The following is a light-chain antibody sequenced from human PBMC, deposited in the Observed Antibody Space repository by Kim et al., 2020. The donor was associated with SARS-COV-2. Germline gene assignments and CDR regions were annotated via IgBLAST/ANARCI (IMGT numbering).Light chain of an antibody. CDR1: QGISSA. Sequence: ASVGDRVTSTCRARQGISSALAWYQQKPGKAPKLLSYDASSLESGVPSRFSGSGSGTDFTLTISSLQPEDFATDYCQQFNNYPYTFGQGTKLEI. J-gene: IGKJ2*01. CDR2: DAS. CDR3: QQFNNYPYT. V-gene: IGKV1D-13*01.